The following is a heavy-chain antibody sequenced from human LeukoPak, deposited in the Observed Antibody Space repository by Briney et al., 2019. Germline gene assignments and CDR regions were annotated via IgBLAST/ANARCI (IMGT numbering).Heavy chain of an antibody. Sequence: SVKVSCKASGGTFSSYAISWVRQAPGQGLEWMGRIIPILGIANYAQKFQGRVTITADKFTSTAYMELSSLRSEDTAVYYCARVGAAAAGTYLDYWGQGTLVTVSS. CDR3: ARVGAAAAGTYLDY. J-gene: IGHJ4*02. D-gene: IGHD6-13*01. CDR1: GGTFSSYA. CDR2: IIPILGIA. V-gene: IGHV1-69*04.